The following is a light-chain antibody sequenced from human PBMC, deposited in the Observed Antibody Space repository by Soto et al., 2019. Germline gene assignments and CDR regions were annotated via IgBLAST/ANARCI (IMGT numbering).Light chain of an antibody. CDR3: QHYNNWPLK. Sequence: DIVMTQSPLSLPVTPGEPASISCRSSQSLLHSNGYNYLDWYLQKPGQSPQLLIYLGSNRATGIPARFSGSGSGTEFSLTISTLESEDFAVYYCQHYNNWPLKFGQGTKVDIK. CDR1: QSLLHSNGYNY. V-gene: IGKV2-28*01. CDR2: LGS. J-gene: IGKJ1*01.